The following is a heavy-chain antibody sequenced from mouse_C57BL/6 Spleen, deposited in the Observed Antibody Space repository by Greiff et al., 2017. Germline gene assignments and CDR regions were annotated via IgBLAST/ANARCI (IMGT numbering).Heavy chain of an antibody. V-gene: IGHV5-4*01. CDR1: GFTFSSYA. CDR2: ISDGGSYT. D-gene: IGHD1-1*01. Sequence: DVKLVESGGGLVKPGGSLKLSCAASGFTFSSYAMSWVRQTPEKRLEWVATISDGGSYTYYPDNVKGRFTISRDNAKNNLYLQMSHLKSEDTAMYYCARERYYGSSGMDYWGQGTSVTVSS. CDR3: ARERYYGSSGMDY. J-gene: IGHJ4*01.